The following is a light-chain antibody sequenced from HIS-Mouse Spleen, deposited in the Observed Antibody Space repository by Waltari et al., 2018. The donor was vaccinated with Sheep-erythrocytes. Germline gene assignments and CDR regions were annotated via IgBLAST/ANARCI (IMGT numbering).Light chain of an antibody. J-gene: IGLJ3*02. V-gene: IGLV1-47*01. Sequence: QSVLTQPPSASGTPGQRVTISCSGSSPNIGSNYVYWYQQLPGTAPKLLNYRNKQRPSGVPDRFSGSKSGTSASLAISGLRSEDEADYYCAAWDDSLGGWVFGGVTKLTVL. CDR2: RNK. CDR3: AAWDDSLGGWV. CDR1: SPNIGSNY.